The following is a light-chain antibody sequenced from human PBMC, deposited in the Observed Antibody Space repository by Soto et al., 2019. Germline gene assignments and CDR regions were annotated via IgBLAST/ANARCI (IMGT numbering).Light chain of an antibody. CDR2: GVS. CDR1: QSLSSAF. Sequence: EIVLTQSPGTLSLSPGEKATLSCRASQSLSSAFLAWSQQKPGQAPRLLIYGVSNRATGIPDRFSGSGSGTDFILTISRLEPEDFALYYCGQFVSSPPRTFGQGTKVEIK. V-gene: IGKV3-20*01. CDR3: GQFVSSPPRT. J-gene: IGKJ1*01.